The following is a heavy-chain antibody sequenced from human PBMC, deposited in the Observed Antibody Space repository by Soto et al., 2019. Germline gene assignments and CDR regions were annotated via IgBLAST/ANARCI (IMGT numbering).Heavy chain of an antibody. D-gene: IGHD3-3*01. CDR3: ARQMGFLEWLFQFDY. Sequence: GGSLRLSCAASGFTFSSYAMHWVRQAPGKGLEWVAVISYDGSNKYYADSVKGRFTISRDNSKNTLYLQMNSLRAEDTAVYYCARQMGFLEWLFQFDYWGQGTLVTVSS. CDR1: GFTFSSYA. V-gene: IGHV3-30-3*01. J-gene: IGHJ4*02. CDR2: ISYDGSNK.